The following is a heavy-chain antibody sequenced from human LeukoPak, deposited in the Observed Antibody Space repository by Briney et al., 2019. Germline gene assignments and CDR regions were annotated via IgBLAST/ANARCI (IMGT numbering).Heavy chain of an antibody. D-gene: IGHD3-16*01. CDR1: GFTFSNYG. J-gene: IGHJ4*02. CDR3: ARDPHYDYVWGTSYYFDY. Sequence: GGSLRLSCAASGFTFSNYGIHWVRQAPGKGLEWVAVISYDGSNKYYADSVKGRFTISRDNSKNTLYLQMNSLRAEDTAVYYCARDPHYDYVWGTSYYFDYWGQGTLVTVSS. CDR2: ISYDGSNK. V-gene: IGHV3-30*03.